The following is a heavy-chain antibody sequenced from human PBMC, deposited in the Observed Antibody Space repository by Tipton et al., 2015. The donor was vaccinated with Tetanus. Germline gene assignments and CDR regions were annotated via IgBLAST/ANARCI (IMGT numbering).Heavy chain of an antibody. V-gene: IGHV1-46*01. CDR3: ARYDSSGVTFDY. D-gene: IGHD3-22*01. Sequence: QSGPEVKEPGASVKVSCKASGYTFTTYYMNWVRQAPGQGLEWMGIISPESGGTNYAQKFQGRVTMTVDTSTSTVYMDLSRLTSEDTAVYYCARYDSSGVTFDYWNQGTLVTVSS. CDR1: GYTFTTYY. CDR2: ISPESGGT. J-gene: IGHJ4*02.